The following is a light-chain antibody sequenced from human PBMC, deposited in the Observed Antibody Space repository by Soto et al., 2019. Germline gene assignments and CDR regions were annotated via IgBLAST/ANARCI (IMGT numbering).Light chain of an antibody. J-gene: IGKJ2*03. CDR1: QDSSTS. V-gene: IGKV1-9*01. CDR2: PAS. CDR3: QHLRTYPFS. Sequence: DIQLTQSPSFLYSSVGDRVTVSCRASQDSSTSLAWFQQKAGKIPQLLVYPASTLQDGVPSRFSGSGSGTYFTLTINNLQAEDFATYYCQHLRTYPFSFGQGTKLDIK.